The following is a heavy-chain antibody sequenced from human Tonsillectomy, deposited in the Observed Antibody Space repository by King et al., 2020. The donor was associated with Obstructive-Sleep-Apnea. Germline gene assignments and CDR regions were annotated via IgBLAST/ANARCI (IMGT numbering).Heavy chain of an antibody. CDR3: ARAGRGSSRTVDY. Sequence: VQLVESGAEVKKPGESLKISCKASGYSFTSYWGGWVRQIPGKVLDWVWIISPGYSDTIYSPVFQGQVTISADKSITTAYLQWSSLKASDTAMYYCARAGRGSSRTVDYWGQGTVVTVSS. CDR2: ISPGYSDT. D-gene: IGHD6-13*01. CDR1: GYSFTSYW. J-gene: IGHJ4*02. V-gene: IGHV5-51*01.